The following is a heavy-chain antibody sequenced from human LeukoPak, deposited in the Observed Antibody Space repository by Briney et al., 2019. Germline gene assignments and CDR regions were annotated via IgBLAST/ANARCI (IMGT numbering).Heavy chain of an antibody. Sequence: ASVKVSCKASGYTFTSYGISWVRQAPGHGLEWMGWISAYNDNTNYAQKLQGRVTMTTDTSTSTAYMELRSLRSDDTAVYYCARSYGDYGSYYYYYYGMDVWGQGTTVTVSS. CDR2: ISAYNDNT. CDR3: ARSYGDYGSYYYYYYGMDV. V-gene: IGHV1-18*01. CDR1: GYTFTSYG. D-gene: IGHD4-17*01. J-gene: IGHJ6*02.